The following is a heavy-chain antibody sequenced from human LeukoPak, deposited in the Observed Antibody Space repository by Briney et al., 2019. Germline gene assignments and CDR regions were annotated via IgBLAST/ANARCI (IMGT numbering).Heavy chain of an antibody. CDR1: GGSISSGGYY. CDR3: ARAPTAHYYDSSGYYSPTYFDY. J-gene: IGHJ4*02. CDR2: IYYSGST. D-gene: IGHD3-22*01. Sequence: PSQTLSLTCTVSGGSISSGGYYWSWIRQHPGKGLEWIGYIYYSGSTYYNPSLKSRVTISVDTSKSQFSLKLSSVTAADTAVYYCARAPTAHYYDSSGYYSPTYFDYWGQGTLVTVSS. V-gene: IGHV4-31*03.